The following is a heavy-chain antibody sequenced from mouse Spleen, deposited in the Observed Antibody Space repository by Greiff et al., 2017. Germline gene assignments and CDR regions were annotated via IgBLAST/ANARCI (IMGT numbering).Heavy chain of an antibody. CDR1: GFSLTSYG. Sequence: VQRVESGPGLVQPSQSLSITCTVSGFSLTSYGVHWVRQSPGKGLEWLGVIWSGGSTDYNAAFISRLSISKDNSKSQVFFKMNSLQADDTAIYYCARRGITKEVDAMDYWGQGTSVTVSS. J-gene: IGHJ4*01. D-gene: IGHD2-4*01. CDR3: ARRGITKEVDAMDY. CDR2: IWSGGST. V-gene: IGHV2-2*01.